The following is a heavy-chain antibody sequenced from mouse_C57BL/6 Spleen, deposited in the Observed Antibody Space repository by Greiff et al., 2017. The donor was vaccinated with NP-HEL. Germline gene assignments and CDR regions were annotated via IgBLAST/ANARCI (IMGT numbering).Heavy chain of an antibody. D-gene: IGHD2-2*01. CDR3: ARWVVTTSEFDY. Sequence: QVHVKQPGTELVKPGASVKLSCKASGYTFTSYWMHWVKQRPGQGLEWIGNINPSNGGTNYNEKFKSKATLTVDKSSSTAYMQLSSLTSEDSAVYYCARWVVTTSEFDYWGQGTTLTVSS. CDR2: INPSNGGT. J-gene: IGHJ2*01. V-gene: IGHV1-53*01. CDR1: GYTFTSYW.